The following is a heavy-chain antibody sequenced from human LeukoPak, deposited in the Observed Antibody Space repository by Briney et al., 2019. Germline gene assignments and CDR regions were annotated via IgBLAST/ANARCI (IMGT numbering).Heavy chain of an antibody. CDR2: ISSSGSTI. CDR3: ARESSRGPSTYFDY. Sequence: GGSLRLSRAASGFTFSDYYMSWIRQAPGKGLEWVSYISSSGSTIYYADSVKGRFTISRDNAKNSLYLQMNSLRAEDTAVYYCARESSRGPSTYFDYWGQGTLVTVSS. J-gene: IGHJ4*02. D-gene: IGHD3-16*02. V-gene: IGHV3-11*01. CDR1: GFTFSDYY.